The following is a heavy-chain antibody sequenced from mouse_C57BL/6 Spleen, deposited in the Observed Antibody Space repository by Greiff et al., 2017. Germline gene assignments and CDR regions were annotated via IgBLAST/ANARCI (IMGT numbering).Heavy chain of an antibody. J-gene: IGHJ4*01. V-gene: IGHV5-17*01. Sequence: EVKLVESGGGLVKPGGSLKLSCAASGFTFSDYGMHWVRQAPEKGLEWVAYISSGSSTIYYADTVKGRFTISRDNAKNTLFLQMTSLRSEDTAMYYCARGDLYYGYHYAMDYWGQGTSVTVSS. D-gene: IGHD2-2*01. CDR2: ISSGSSTI. CDR3: ARGDLYYGYHYAMDY. CDR1: GFTFSDYG.